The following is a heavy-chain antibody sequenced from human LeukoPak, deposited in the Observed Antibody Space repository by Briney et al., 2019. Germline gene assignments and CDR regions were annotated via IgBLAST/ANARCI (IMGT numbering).Heavy chain of an antibody. V-gene: IGHV3-21*01. CDR1: GFTFSSYS. Sequence: PGGSLRLSCAASGFTFSSYSMNWVRQAPGKGLEWVSSISSSSSYIYYADSVKGRFTISRDNAKNSLYLQMNSLRAEDTAVYYCARDYDSSGYSPHNWGQGTLVTVSS. CDR2: ISSSSSYI. J-gene: IGHJ4*02. CDR3: ARDYDSSGYSPHN. D-gene: IGHD3-22*01.